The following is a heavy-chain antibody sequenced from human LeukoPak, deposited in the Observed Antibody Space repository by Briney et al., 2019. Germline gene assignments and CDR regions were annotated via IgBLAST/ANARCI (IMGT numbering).Heavy chain of an antibody. CDR2: INHSGST. Sequence: KPSETLSLTCAVYGGSLSGYYWSWIRQPPGKGLEWIGEINHSGSTNYNPSLKSRVTISVDTSKNQFSLKLSSVTAADTAVYYCAIRDSSGWVNWFDPWGQGTLVTVPS. D-gene: IGHD6-19*01. V-gene: IGHV4-34*01. CDR1: GGSLSGYY. CDR3: AIRDSSGWVNWFDP. J-gene: IGHJ5*02.